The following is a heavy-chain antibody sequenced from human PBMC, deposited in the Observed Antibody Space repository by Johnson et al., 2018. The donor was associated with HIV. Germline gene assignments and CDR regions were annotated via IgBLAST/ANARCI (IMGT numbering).Heavy chain of an antibody. Sequence: QVQLVESGGGVVQPGRSLRLSCAASGFTFSSYGMHWVRQAPGKGLEWVAVISYDGSNKYYADSVKGRFTISRDNSKNTLYLQMNSLRAEDTAVYYCAKEMSSWPGEAFDSWGQGTMVTVSS. CDR2: ISYDGSNK. V-gene: IGHV3-30*18. J-gene: IGHJ3*02. D-gene: IGHD1-14*01. CDR1: GFTFSSYG. CDR3: AKEMSSWPGEAFDS.